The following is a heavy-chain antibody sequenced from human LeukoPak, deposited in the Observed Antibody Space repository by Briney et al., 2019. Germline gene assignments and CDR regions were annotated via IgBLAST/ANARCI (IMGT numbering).Heavy chain of an antibody. V-gene: IGHV2-5*02. CDR1: GFSLSTSGVG. D-gene: IGHD5-24*01. J-gene: IGHJ4*02. Sequence: SGPTLVNPTQTLTLTCTFSGFSLSTSGVGVGWIRQPPGKALEWLALIYWDDEKRHSPSLKSRLTITKDTSKNQVVLTMTNMDPVDTATYYCAHRRWLQFWGYFDYWGQGTLVTVSS. CDR3: AHRRWLQFWGYFDY. CDR2: IYWDDEK.